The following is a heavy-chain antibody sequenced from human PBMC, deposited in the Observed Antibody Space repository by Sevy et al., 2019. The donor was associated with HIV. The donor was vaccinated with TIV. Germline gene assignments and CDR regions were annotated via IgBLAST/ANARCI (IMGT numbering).Heavy chain of an antibody. V-gene: IGHV3-23*01. CDR1: GFTFNTYA. CDR2: ISGSGGST. D-gene: IGHD3-22*01. CDR3: AKDYYDSSGYYPMDAFDI. J-gene: IGHJ3*02. Sequence: GSLRLSCAASGFTFNTYAMNWVRQAPGKGLQWVSGISGSGGSTYYADSVKGRFTISRDNSKNTLYLQMNSLRAEDTAVYYCAKDYYDSSGYYPMDAFDIWGQGTMVTVSS.